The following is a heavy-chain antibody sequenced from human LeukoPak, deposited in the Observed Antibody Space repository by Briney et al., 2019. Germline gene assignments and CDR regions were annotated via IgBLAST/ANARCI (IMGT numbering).Heavy chain of an antibody. J-gene: IGHJ4*02. D-gene: IGHD1-26*01. Sequence: GGSLRLSCAASGFIFSSYSMKWVRQAPGKGLEWVSYISSSSTTIYYADSVKGRFTISRDNAKNSLYLQMNSLRAEDTALYYCAKSYSGSYDHYFDYWGQGTLVTVSS. V-gene: IGHV3-48*01. CDR2: ISSSSTTI. CDR3: AKSYSGSYDHYFDY. CDR1: GFIFSSYS.